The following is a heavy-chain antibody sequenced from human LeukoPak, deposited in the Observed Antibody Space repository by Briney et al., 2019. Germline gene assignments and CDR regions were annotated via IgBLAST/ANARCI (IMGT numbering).Heavy chain of an antibody. J-gene: IGHJ3*02. V-gene: IGHV3-15*01. D-gene: IGHD2-2*01. CDR1: GFTFSNAW. CDR3: TTVEDIVVVPAAMGAFDI. CDR2: IKSKTDGGTT. Sequence: GGSLRLSCAASGFTFSNAWMSWVRQAPGKGLEWVGRIKSKTDGGTTDYAAPVKGRFTISRDDSKNTLYLQMNSLKTEDTAVYYCTTVEDIVVVPAAMGAFDIWGQGTVVTVSS.